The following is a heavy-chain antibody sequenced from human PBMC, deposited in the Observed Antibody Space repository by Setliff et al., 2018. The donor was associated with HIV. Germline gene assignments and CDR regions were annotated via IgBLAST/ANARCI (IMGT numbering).Heavy chain of an antibody. J-gene: IGHJ4*01. Sequence: ASVKVSCKASGYTFTTYSLHWVRQAPGQSRGWMGWINVGKGDTKYSQDFQGRITITRDTSANTAYMELSRLRSDDTAVYFCARGALLAVFDFDHWGHGTLVTVS. V-gene: IGHV1-3*01. CDR2: INVGKGDT. CDR3: ARGALLAVFDFDH. D-gene: IGHD3-10*01. CDR1: GYTFTTYS.